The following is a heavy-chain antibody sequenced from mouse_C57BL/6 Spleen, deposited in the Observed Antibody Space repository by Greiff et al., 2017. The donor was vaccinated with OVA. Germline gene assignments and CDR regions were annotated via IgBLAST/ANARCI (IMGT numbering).Heavy chain of an antibody. D-gene: IGHD2-4*01. J-gene: IGHJ3*01. Sequence: EVMLVESGGGLVKPGGSLKLSCAASGFTFSSYAMSWVRQTPEKRLEWVATISDGGSYTYYPDNVKGRFTISRDNAKNNLYLQMSDLKSEDTAMYYCARDDDYKAWFADWGQGTLVTVSA. CDR3: ARDDDYKAWFAD. CDR1: GFTFSSYA. V-gene: IGHV5-4*01. CDR2: ISDGGSYT.